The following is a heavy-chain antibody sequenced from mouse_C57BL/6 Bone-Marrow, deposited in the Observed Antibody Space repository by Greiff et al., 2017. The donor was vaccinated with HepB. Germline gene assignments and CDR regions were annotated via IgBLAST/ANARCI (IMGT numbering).Heavy chain of an antibody. CDR1: GYSFTDYN. V-gene: IGHV1-39*01. CDR3: ARSPCYSNPHWYFDV. J-gene: IGHJ1*03. D-gene: IGHD2-5*01. Sequence: EVKLMESGPELVKPGASVKISCKASGYSFTDYNMNWVKQSNGKSLEWIGVINPNYGTTSYNQKFKGKATLTVDQSSSTAYMQLNSLTSEDSAVYYCARSPCYSNPHWYFDVWGTGTTVTVSS. CDR2: INPNYGTT.